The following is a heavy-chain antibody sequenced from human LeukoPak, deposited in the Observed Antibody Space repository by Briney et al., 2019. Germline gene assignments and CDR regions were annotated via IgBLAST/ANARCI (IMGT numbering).Heavy chain of an antibody. D-gene: IGHD3-22*01. V-gene: IGHV4-34*01. CDR3: ARPHANYDSSGYYEGDYYYYYGMDV. CDR1: SGSFSGYY. Sequence: SETLSLTCAVYSGSFSGYYWSWIRQPPGKGLEWIGEINHSGSTNYNPSLKSRVTISVDTSKNQFSLKLSSVTAADTAVYYCARPHANYDSSGYYEGDYYYYYGMDVWGQGTTVTVSS. CDR2: INHSGST. J-gene: IGHJ6*02.